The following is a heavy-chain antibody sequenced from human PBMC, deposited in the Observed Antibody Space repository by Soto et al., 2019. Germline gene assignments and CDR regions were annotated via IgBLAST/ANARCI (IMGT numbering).Heavy chain of an antibody. CDR3: ARDAPMVRGVNMDAFDI. Sequence: QVQLQESGPGLVKPSQTLSLTCTVSGGSISSGGYYWSWIRQHPGKGLEWIGYIYYSGSTYYNPSLKSRVTISVDTSKNQFSLKLSSVTAADTAVYYCARDAPMVRGVNMDAFDIWGQGTMVTVSS. CDR1: GGSISSGGYY. CDR2: IYYSGST. V-gene: IGHV4-31*03. J-gene: IGHJ3*02. D-gene: IGHD3-10*01.